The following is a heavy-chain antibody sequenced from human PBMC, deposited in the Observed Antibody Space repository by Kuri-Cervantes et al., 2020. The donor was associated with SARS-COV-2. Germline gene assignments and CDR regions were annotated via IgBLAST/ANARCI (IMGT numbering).Heavy chain of an antibody. CDR2: IKHDGSEK. V-gene: IGHV3-7*01. D-gene: IGHD6-19*01. CDR3: ARDEGPFQTTDIAVAGTTDVGPPTLFDY. J-gene: IGHJ4*02. CDR1: GFTFSSYW. Sequence: GSLKISCAASGFTFSSYWMGWVRQAPGKGLEWVANIKHDGSEKYYVDSVKGRFTISRDNAKNSLYLQMNSLRAEDTAVYYCARDEGPFQTTDIAVAGTTDVGPPTLFDYWGQGTLVTVSS.